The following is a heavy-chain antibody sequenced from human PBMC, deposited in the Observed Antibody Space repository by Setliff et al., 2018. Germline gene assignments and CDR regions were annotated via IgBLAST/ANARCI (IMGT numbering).Heavy chain of an antibody. CDR2: IYYSGGT. CDR1: GGSISSRSYY. Sequence: SETLSLTCTVSGGSISSRSYYWGWIRQPPGKGLEWIGSIYYSGGTYYKPSLKSRVTISVDTSKNQFSLKLSSVTAADTAVYYCARVPSYGSGSYYYYYYGMDVWGQGTTVTVSS. D-gene: IGHD3-10*01. V-gene: IGHV4-39*07. J-gene: IGHJ6*02. CDR3: ARVPSYGSGSYYYYYYGMDV.